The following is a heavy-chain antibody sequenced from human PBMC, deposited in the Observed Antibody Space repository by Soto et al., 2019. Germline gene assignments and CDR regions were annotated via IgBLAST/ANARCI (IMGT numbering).Heavy chain of an antibody. CDR3: ARDLWWELPLGYYYYGMDV. J-gene: IGHJ6*02. V-gene: IGHV3-21*01. CDR2: ISSSSSYI. Sequence: GGSLRLSCAASGFTFSSYSMNWVRQAPGKGLEWVSFISSSSSYIYYADSVKGRFTISRDNAKNSLYLQMNSLRAEDTAVYYCARDLWWELPLGYYYYGMDVWGQGTTVTVSS. D-gene: IGHD1-26*01. CDR1: GFTFSSYS.